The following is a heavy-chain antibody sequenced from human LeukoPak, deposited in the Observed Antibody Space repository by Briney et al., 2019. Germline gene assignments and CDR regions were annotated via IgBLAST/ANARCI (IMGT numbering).Heavy chain of an antibody. CDR2: IYHSGST. Sequence: SETLSLTCPVSGSSISSGYYWGWIRQRPGKGLEWIGTIYHSGSTYYSPSLKSRVTISVDTSKNQFSLKLSSVTAADAAVYYCARLGAPYSSSWSFFDYWGQGTLVTVSS. CDR1: GSSISSGYY. CDR3: ARLGAPYSSSWSFFDY. J-gene: IGHJ4*02. D-gene: IGHD6-13*01. V-gene: IGHV4-38-2*01.